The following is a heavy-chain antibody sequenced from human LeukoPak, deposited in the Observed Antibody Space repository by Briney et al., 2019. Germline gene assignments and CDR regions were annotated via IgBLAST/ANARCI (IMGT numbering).Heavy chain of an antibody. J-gene: IGHJ3*02. CDR3: AKAPSSWYLMNDAFDI. Sequence: GGSLRLSCAASGFTFDDYAMHWVRQAPGKGLEWVSGISWNSGSIGYADSVKGRFTISRDNAKNSLYLQMNSLRAEDTALYYCAKAPSSWYLMNDAFDIWGQGTMVTVSS. D-gene: IGHD6-13*01. CDR2: ISWNSGSI. V-gene: IGHV3-9*01. CDR1: GFTFDDYA.